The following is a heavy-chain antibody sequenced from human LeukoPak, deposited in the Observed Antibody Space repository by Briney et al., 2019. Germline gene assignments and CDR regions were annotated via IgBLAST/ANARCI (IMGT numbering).Heavy chain of an antibody. D-gene: IGHD3-10*01. J-gene: IGHJ4*02. CDR2: ITSGVGIT. V-gene: IGHV3-23*01. CDR1: GFTFSNFG. CDR3: AKGDYYDFDY. Sequence: GVSLRLSCAASGFTFSNFGMNWVRPAPGKGLEWVSIITSGVGITYYADSVKGRFTVSRDNSKSTLYLQMNSLRAEDTAVYYCAKGDYYDFDYWGQGTLVTVSS.